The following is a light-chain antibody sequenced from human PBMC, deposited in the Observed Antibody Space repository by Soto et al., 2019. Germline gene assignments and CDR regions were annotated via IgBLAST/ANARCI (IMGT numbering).Light chain of an antibody. CDR1: QSVSSSY. CDR3: QQYNNWPPLT. Sequence: EIVLTQSPGTLSLSPGERATLSCRASQSVSSSYLAWYQQKPGQAPRLVIYDILTRATGVPARFSGSGSGTEFTLTISSLQSEDFAVYYCQQYNNWPPLTFGGGTKVDI. CDR2: DIL. J-gene: IGKJ4*01. V-gene: IGKV3D-15*01.